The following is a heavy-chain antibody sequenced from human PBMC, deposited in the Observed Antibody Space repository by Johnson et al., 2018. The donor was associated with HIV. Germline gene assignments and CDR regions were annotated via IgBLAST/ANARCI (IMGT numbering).Heavy chain of an antibody. V-gene: IGHV3-48*04. Sequence: VQLVESGGDVVQPGMSLRVSYAASGFTFSRENMHWVRQAPGKGPEWLSYISASGSNIYYVDSVKGRFTISRDDAKNLLFLQMNSLTADDTAMYYCARSKDCRGGSCPDGFDIWGQGTMVIVSS. D-gene: IGHD2-15*01. J-gene: IGHJ3*02. CDR1: GFTFSREN. CDR2: ISASGSNI. CDR3: ARSKDCRGGSCPDGFDI.